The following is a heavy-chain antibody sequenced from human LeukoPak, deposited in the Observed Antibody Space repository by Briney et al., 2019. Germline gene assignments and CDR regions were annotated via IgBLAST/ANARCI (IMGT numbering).Heavy chain of an antibody. Sequence: SVKVSCKASGGTFSSYAISWVRQAAGQGLEWMGGIIPIFGTANYAQKFQGRVTITADKSMSTAYMELSSLRAKDTAVYYCARGEEWLGGFDYWGQGTLVTVSS. V-gene: IGHV1-69*06. CDR1: GGTFSSYA. CDR2: IIPIFGTA. CDR3: ARGEEWLGGFDY. J-gene: IGHJ4*02. D-gene: IGHD6-19*01.